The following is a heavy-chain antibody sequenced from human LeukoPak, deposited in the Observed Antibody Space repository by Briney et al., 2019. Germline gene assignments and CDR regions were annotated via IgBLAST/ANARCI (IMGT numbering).Heavy chain of an antibody. CDR1: GGSFSGYY. J-gene: IGHJ5*02. CDR3: ARSGSSWYDWSDP. Sequence: SETLSLTCAVYGGSFSGYYWSWIRQPPGKGLEWIGEINHSGSTNYNPSLKSRVTISVDTSKNQFSLKLSSVTAADTAVYYCARSGSSWYDWSDPWGQGTLVTVSS. V-gene: IGHV4-34*01. CDR2: INHSGST. D-gene: IGHD6-13*01.